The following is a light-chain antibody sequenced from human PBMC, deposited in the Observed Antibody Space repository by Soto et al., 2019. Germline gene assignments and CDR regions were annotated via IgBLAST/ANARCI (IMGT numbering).Light chain of an antibody. CDR1: STDIGTYNS. CDR3: ISYTVSRSYV. J-gene: IGLJ1*01. CDR2: SNN. V-gene: IGLV2-14*03. Sequence: QSVLTQPASVSGSPGRSITISCTGTSTDIGTYNSDSWYQHHPGKAPKLLIYSNNQRPSGVSYRFSGSKSGNTASLTISGLQADDEADYYCISYTVSRSYVFGTGTKVTVL.